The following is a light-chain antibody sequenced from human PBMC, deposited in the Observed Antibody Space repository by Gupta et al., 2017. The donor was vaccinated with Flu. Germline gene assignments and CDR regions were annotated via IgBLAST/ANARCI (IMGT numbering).Light chain of an antibody. CDR3: MQALQTPPT. CDR2: LGS. CDR1: QSLLHSNEYNY. V-gene: IGKV2-28*01. Sequence: DIVLTQSPLSLSVTPGEPASMSCRSRQSLLHSNEYNYLDWYVLKPGQSPQLLIYLGSNRASGVPDRFSGSGSGTDFTLEISRVEAEDVGIYYCMQALQTPPTFGQGTKVDIK. J-gene: IGKJ1*01.